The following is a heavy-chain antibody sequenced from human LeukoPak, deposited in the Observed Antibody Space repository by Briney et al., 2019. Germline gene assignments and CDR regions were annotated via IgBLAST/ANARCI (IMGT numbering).Heavy chain of an antibody. J-gene: IGHJ4*02. V-gene: IGHV3-7*05. CDR3: AKSGRSDWYLDY. CDR1: GFTFSSYW. D-gene: IGHD2-21*02. Sequence: GGSLRLSCAASGFTFSSYWMSWVRQAPGKGLEWVANIKQDGNEKYYVDSVKGRFTISRDNSKNTLYLQMNSLRAEDKAVYYCAKSGRSDWYLDYWGQGTLVTVSS. CDR2: IKQDGNEK.